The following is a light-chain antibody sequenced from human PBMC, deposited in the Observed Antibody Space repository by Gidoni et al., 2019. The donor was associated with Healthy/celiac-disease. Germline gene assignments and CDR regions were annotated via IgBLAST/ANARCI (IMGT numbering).Light chain of an antibody. Sequence: VMTQSPLSLPVTPGEPASISCRSSQSLLHSNGYNYLDWYLQKPGQPPQLLIYLGSNRASGVPDRFSGSGSGTDFTLKISRVEAEDVGVYYCMQALQTPSTFGQGTRLEIK. CDR1: QSLLHSNGYNY. CDR3: MQALQTPST. CDR2: LGS. V-gene: IGKV2-28*01. J-gene: IGKJ5*01.